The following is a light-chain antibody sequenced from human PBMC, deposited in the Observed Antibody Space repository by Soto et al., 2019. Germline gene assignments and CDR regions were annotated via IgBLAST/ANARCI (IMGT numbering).Light chain of an antibody. Sequence: EIVLTQSPGTLSLSPGERAILSCRASQRGSGRFLAWYQQRLGQAPRVLIYGVSTRATGVPDRFSASASGTDFTLIINRLEPEDSAVYYCQQYGSSPFTFGGGTKVEIK. CDR2: GVS. CDR3: QQYGSSPFT. V-gene: IGKV3-20*01. J-gene: IGKJ4*01. CDR1: QRGSGRF.